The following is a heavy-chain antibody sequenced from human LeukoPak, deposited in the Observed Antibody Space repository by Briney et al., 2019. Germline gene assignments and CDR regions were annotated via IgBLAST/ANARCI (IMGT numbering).Heavy chain of an antibody. V-gene: IGHV1-46*01. CDR1: GYTFTSNY. J-gene: IGHJ4*02. CDR3: AVIAVAGTAHHDY. D-gene: IGHD6-19*01. Sequence: ASVKVSCKAFGYTFTSNYMHWVRQAPGQGPEWMGVISPSGGSTTYAQKFQGRVTMTTDTSTSTAYMELRSLRSDDTAVYYCAVIAVAGTAHHDYWGQGTLVTVSS. CDR2: ISPSGGST.